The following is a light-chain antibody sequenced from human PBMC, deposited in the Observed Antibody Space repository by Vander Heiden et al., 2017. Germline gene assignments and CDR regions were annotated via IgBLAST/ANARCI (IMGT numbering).Light chain of an antibody. Sequence: HSGLTQPASLSWALGQSITISCTGTSRNIESYKFVSWYQRHPGTAPRLIIFEVTKRPSGVSNRFSGSKSGNAASLTISGLQAEDEADYFCCSYAGSGTVVFGGGTKTTVL. J-gene: IGLJ2*01. CDR1: SRNIESYKF. CDR3: CSYAGSGTVV. CDR2: EVT. V-gene: IGLV2-23*02.